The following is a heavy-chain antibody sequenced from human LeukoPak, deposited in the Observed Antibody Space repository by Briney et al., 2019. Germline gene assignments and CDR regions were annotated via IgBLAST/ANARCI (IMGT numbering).Heavy chain of an antibody. Sequence: GGSLRLSCAASGFTFNTYWMHWFRQAPGRGLVWVSRINPDGRSTDYADSVKGRFTISRDNARDTLYLQMNSLRAEDTAIYYCARVDGSGNSIFDYWGQGTLVPVSS. CDR2: INPDGRST. D-gene: IGHD3-22*01. J-gene: IGHJ4*02. CDR3: ARVDGSGNSIFDY. CDR1: GFTFNTYW. V-gene: IGHV3-74*01.